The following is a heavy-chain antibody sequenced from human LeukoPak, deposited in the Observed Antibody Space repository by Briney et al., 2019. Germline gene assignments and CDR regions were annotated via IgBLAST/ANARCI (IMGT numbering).Heavy chain of an antibody. CDR3: ARAHDSSDYYMDV. CDR1: GYTFTSYY. D-gene: IGHD3-22*01. CDR2: INPSGGST. V-gene: IGHV1-46*01. J-gene: IGHJ6*03. Sequence: ASVKVSCKASGYTFTSYYMHWVRQAPGQGLEWMGAINPSGGSTKYAQKFQGRVTMTSNTSTSTVYMELRSLRSDDTAVYYCARAHDSSDYYMDVWGKGTTVTVSS.